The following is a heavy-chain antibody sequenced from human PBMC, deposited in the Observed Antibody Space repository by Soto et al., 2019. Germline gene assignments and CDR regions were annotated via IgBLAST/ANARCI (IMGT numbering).Heavy chain of an antibody. CDR1: GYTFTGYY. CDR2: INPNSGGT. D-gene: IGHD1-26*01. CDR3: ARGGYSEVVGATTVRLYFDY. J-gene: IGHJ4*02. V-gene: IGHV1-2*04. Sequence: ASVKVSCKASGYTFTGYYMHWVRQAPGQGLEWMGWINPNSGGTNYAQKFQGWVTMTRDTSISTAYMELSRLRSDDTAVYYCARGGYSEVVGATTVRLYFDYWGQGTLVTVSS.